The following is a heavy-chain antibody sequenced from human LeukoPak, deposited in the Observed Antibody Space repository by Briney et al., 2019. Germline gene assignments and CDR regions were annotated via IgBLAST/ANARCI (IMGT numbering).Heavy chain of an antibody. CDR3: ARAVGASEGVDY. CDR1: GFTFSSYS. J-gene: IGHJ4*02. CDR2: ISSSSSYI. V-gene: IGHV3-21*01. Sequence: GGSLRLSCVASGFTFSSYSVNWVRQAPGKGLEWVSSISSSSSYIYYADSVKGRFTISRDNAKNSLYLQMNSLRAEDTAVYYCARAVGASEGVDYWGQGTLVTVSS. D-gene: IGHD1-26*01.